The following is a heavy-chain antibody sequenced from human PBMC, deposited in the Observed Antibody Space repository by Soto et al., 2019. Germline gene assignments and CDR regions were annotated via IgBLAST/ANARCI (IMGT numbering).Heavy chain of an antibody. CDR3: ARDGLTQRSLYLFEQ. D-gene: IGHD1-1*01. V-gene: IGHV3-30-3*01. J-gene: IGHJ4*02. Sequence: RLWXRLSGSAGVCSFISYSRRWFRQAAGKGLEWVAVISYDGSNKYYADYVKGRFTISRDNSKNTLYLQMNRLRAHDTAVYYCARDGLTQRSLYLFEQWGQATLVNV. CDR1: VCSFISYS. CDR2: ISYDGSNK.